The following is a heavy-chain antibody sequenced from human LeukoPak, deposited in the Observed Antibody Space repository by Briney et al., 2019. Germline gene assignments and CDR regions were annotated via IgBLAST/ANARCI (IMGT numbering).Heavy chain of an antibody. D-gene: IGHD3-22*01. CDR2: ISGSGGST. Sequence: PGGSLRLSCAASGFTFSSYAMSWVRQAPGKGLEWVSAISGSGGSTYYADSVKGRFTISRDNSKNTLYLQMNSLRAEDTAVYYCAKDGTLYDSSGSYWGYYFDYWGQGTLVTVSS. CDR3: AKDGTLYDSSGSYWGYYFDY. V-gene: IGHV3-23*01. J-gene: IGHJ4*02. CDR1: GFTFSSYA.